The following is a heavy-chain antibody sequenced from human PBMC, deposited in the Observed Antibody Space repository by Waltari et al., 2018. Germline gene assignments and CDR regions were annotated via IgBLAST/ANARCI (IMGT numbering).Heavy chain of an antibody. CDR2: IIPIFGTA. J-gene: IGHJ6*02. CDR3: ARAPSDFWSGTDYYYYGMDV. V-gene: IGHV1-69*14. Sequence: QVQLVQSGAEVKKPGSSVKVSCKASGGTFSSYAISWVRQAPGQGLGWMGGIIPIFGTANYAQKFQGRVTITADKSTSTAYMELSSLRSEDTAVYYCARAPSDFWSGTDYYYYGMDVWGQGTTVTVSS. CDR1: GGTFSSYA. D-gene: IGHD3-3*01.